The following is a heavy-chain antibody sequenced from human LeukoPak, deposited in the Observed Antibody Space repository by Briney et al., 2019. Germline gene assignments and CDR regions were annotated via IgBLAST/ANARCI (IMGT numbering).Heavy chain of an antibody. CDR1: GFTFSSYG. D-gene: IGHD3-3*01. Sequence: PGRSLRLSCVASGFTFSSYGMHWVRQAPGKGLEWVAVIWYDGSNKYYADSVKGRFTISRDNSKNTLYLQMNSLRAEDTAVYYCAKNPFFGVVPGPQGISFDPWGQGTLVTVSS. J-gene: IGHJ5*02. CDR2: IWYDGSNK. CDR3: AKNPFFGVVPGPQGISFDP. V-gene: IGHV3-33*06.